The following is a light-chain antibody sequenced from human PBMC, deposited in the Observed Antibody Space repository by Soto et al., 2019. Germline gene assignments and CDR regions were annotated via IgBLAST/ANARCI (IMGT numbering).Light chain of an antibody. V-gene: IGKV1-5*03. J-gene: IGKJ1*01. CDR2: KAS. CDR3: QQFYRYPWT. CDR1: QSVDTC. Sequence: DIQMTQSPSTLSASVGDRVTITCRASQSVDTCLAWYQQKPGKAPHLLDYKASSLKTGVPSRFSGSGSVTEFTLTISSLQPDDFATYYCQQFYRYPWTFGQGTKVEIK.